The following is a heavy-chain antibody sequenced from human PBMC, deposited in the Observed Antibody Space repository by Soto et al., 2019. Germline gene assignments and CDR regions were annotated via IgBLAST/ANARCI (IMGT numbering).Heavy chain of an antibody. CDR2: INPSGGST. CDR1: GYTFTSYY. J-gene: IGHJ4*02. V-gene: IGHV1-46*01. CDR3: ARYYGLISAACIPGY. Sequence: QVQLVQSGAEVKKPGASVKVSCKASGYTFTSYYMHWVRQATGKGVEWMGIINPSGGSTSYAQKCQVIISMTRDTSTRTVYMELRRLRSEDTAVYYCARYYGLISAACIPGYWGQGTLVTVSS. D-gene: IGHD6-13*01.